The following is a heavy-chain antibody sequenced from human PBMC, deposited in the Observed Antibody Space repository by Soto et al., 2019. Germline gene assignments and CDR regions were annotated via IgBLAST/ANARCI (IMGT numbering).Heavy chain of an antibody. CDR3: ARGRVLWFGELFRAFDI. D-gene: IGHD3-10*01. J-gene: IGHJ3*02. CDR2: IYYSGST. V-gene: IGHV4-59*01. Sequence: PSETLSLTCTVSGGSISSYYWSWIRQPPGKGLEWIGYIYYSGSTNYNPSLKSRVTISVDTSKNQFSPKLSSVTAADTAVYYCARGRVLWFGELFRAFDIWGQGTMVTVSS. CDR1: GGSISSYY.